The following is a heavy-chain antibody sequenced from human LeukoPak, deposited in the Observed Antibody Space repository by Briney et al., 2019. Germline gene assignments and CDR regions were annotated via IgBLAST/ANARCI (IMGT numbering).Heavy chain of an antibody. CDR2: ISSSNTI. CDR1: GFPFSGYS. J-gene: IGHJ4*02. CDR3: ARLGRFLRVDYFDY. Sequence: GGSLRLSCAASGFPFSGYSLTWVRQAPGKGLEWISYISSSNTIYYADSVKGRFTISRDNAKNSLYLQMNSLTADDTAVYYCARLGRFLRVDYFDYWGQGSLVTVSS. D-gene: IGHD3-10*01. V-gene: IGHV3-48*01.